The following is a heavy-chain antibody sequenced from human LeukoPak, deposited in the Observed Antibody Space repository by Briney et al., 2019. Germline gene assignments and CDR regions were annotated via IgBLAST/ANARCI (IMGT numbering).Heavy chain of an antibody. J-gene: IGHJ4*02. D-gene: IGHD3-22*01. CDR2: IVVGSGNT. CDR3: ATRSPRSYYYDSSGYYTPLLFDY. CDR1: GFTFTSSA. V-gene: IGHV1-58*01. Sequence: ASVKVSCKASGFTFTSSAVQWVRQARGQRLEWIGWIVVGSGNTNYAQKFQERVTITRDMSTSTAYMELSSLRSEDTAVYYCATRSPRSYYYDSSGYYTPLLFDYWGQGTLVTVSS.